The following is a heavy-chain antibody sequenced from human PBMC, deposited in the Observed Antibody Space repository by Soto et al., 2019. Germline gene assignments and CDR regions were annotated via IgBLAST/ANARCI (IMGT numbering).Heavy chain of an antibody. CDR2: IYYSGST. CDR1: GGSISSSSYY. D-gene: IGHD6-13*01. V-gene: IGHV4-39*01. CDR3: ARQPYSSSWYRSYYYYYGMDV. Sequence: SETLSLTCTVSGGSISSSSYYWGWIRQPPGKGLEWIGSIYYSGSTYYNPSLKSRVTISVDTSKNQFSLKLSSVTAADTAVYYCARQPYSSSWYRSYYYYYGMDVWGQGTTVTV. J-gene: IGHJ6*02.